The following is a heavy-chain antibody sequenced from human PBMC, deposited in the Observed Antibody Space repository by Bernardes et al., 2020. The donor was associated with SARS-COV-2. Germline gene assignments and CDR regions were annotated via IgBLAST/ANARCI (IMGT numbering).Heavy chain of an antibody. CDR1: GFSFRYYW. Sequence: GGSLRLSCAASGFSFRYYWMTWVRQAPGKGLEWVANIKYAGSETNYVDSAKGRFTISRDNAKSSLYLQMNSLRAEDTAVYYCATQAGPYCSDSCRYTGFNYWATGPWSPSPQ. D-gene: IGHD2-2*02. CDR2: IKYAGSET. J-gene: IGHJ4*03. V-gene: IGHV3-7*05. CDR3: ATQAGPYCSDSCRYTGFNY.